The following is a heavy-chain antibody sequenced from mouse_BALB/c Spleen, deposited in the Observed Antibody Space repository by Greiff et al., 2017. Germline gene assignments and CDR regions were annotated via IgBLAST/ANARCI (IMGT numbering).Heavy chain of an antibody. CDR3: ARDEITAYWYFDV. Sequence: QVQLKQSGAELVRPGSSVKISCKASGYAFSSYWMNWVKQRPGQGLEWIGQIYPGDGDTNYNGKFKGKATLTADKSSSTAYMQLSSLTSEDSAVYFCARDEITAYWYFDVWGAGTTVTVSS. J-gene: IGHJ1*01. D-gene: IGHD2-4*01. CDR1: GYAFSSYW. V-gene: IGHV1-80*01. CDR2: IYPGDGDT.